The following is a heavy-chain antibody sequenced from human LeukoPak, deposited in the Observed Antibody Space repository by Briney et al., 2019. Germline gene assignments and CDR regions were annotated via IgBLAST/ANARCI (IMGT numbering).Heavy chain of an antibody. CDR2: VYYTGVT. Sequence: SETLSLNCTVSGGYIITSGHYWGWIRQPPGKGLEWIGSVYYTGVTSTNPFFRSRVSTSVDTSKNQFSLNLTSVTAADAAVYYCARERSSSGGHNWFDPWGQGTLVTVSS. J-gene: IGHJ5*02. V-gene: IGHV4-39*07. CDR1: GGYIITSGHY. CDR3: ARERSSSGGHNWFDP. D-gene: IGHD4-23*01.